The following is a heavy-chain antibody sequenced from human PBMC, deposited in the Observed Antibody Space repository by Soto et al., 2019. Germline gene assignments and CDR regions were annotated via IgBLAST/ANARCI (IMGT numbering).Heavy chain of an antibody. J-gene: IGHJ5*02. Sequence: KTSETLSLTCAVSGGSISSGGYSWSWIRQPPGKGLEWIGYIYHSGSTYYNPSLKSRVTISVDRSKNQFSLKLSSVTAADTAVYYCARNTRKMKRNIAAAVDWFDPWGQGTLVTVSS. CDR3: ARNTRKMKRNIAAAVDWFDP. D-gene: IGHD6-13*01. V-gene: IGHV4-30-2*01. CDR2: IYHSGST. CDR1: GGSISSGGYS.